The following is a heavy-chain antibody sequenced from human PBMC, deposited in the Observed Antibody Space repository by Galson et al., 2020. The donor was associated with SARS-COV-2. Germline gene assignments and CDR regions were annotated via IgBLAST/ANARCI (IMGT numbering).Heavy chain of an antibody. V-gene: IGHV4-39*07. CDR3: ASGHAGILRVTIVGVVNDAFDI. J-gene: IGHJ3*02. CDR1: GGSISSSSYY. D-gene: IGHD3-3*01. Sequence: SETLSLTCPVSGGSISSSSYYWGWIRQPPGQGLAWIGSIYYSGSTYYNPSLQSRLTISVHTSNNQFSLNLISLTAAATAVYYCASGHAGILRVTIVGVVNDAFDIWGQGTMVTVSS. CDR2: IYYSGST.